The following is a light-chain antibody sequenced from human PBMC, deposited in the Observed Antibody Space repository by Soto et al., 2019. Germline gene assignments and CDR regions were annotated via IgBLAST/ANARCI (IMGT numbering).Light chain of an antibody. V-gene: IGKV3-20*01. CDR1: QSVSNNY. CDR3: QQYGSSPRT. J-gene: IGKJ1*01. Sequence: EIVLTQSPGTLSLSPGERATLSCRASQSVSNNYLAWYQQKFGQAPRLLIFGASSRATGIPDRFSGSGSGTDFTLTIGRLEPEDFAVYFCQQYGSSPRTFGQGTKVDIK. CDR2: GAS.